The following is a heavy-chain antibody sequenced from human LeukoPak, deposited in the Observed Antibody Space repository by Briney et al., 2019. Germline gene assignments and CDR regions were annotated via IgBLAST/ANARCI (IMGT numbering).Heavy chain of an antibody. D-gene: IGHD3-9*01. J-gene: IGHJ4*02. Sequence: GGALRLSCVASVFTFSSYGMNWVRPAPGKGLEWVSSISSSSSYIYYADSVKGRFTISRDNAKNSLYLQMNSLRAEDTAVYYCARRDYDILTGSLGYWGQGTLVTVSS. V-gene: IGHV3-21*01. CDR2: ISSSSSYI. CDR1: VFTFSSYG. CDR3: ARRDYDILTGSLGY.